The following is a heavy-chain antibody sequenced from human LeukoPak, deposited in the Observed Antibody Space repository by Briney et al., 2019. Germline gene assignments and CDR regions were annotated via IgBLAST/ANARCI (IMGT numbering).Heavy chain of an antibody. J-gene: IGHJ4*02. CDR2: IDWDDDK. CDR1: GGSISSYY. CDR3: ARRGNSNEFDY. Sequence: TLSLTCTVSGGSISSYYWSWIRQPPGKALEWLARIDWDDDKYYSTSLKTRLTISKDTSKNQVVLTMTNMDPVDTATYYCARRGNSNEFDYWGQGTLVTVSS. V-gene: IGHV2-70*11. D-gene: IGHD4-11*01.